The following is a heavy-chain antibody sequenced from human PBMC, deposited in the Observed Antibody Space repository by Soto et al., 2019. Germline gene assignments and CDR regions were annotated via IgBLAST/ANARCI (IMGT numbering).Heavy chain of an antibody. Sequence: PSETLSLTCPFSGGSLSRGDYYWGWVRPPPGKGLEWIGYIYYSGSTYYNPSLKSRVTISVDTSKNQFSLKLSSVTAADTAVYYCARDYPSGSYSDYWGQGTLVTVSS. CDR1: GGSLSRGDYY. V-gene: IGHV4-30-4*01. J-gene: IGHJ4*02. D-gene: IGHD1-26*01. CDR2: IYYSGST. CDR3: ARDYPSGSYSDY.